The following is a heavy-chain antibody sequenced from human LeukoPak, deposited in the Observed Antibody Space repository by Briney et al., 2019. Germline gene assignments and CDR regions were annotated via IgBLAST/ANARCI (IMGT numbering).Heavy chain of an antibody. Sequence: SETLSLTCAVSSVPITTNNWWSWVRQSPGKGLEWIGEIYHSGSTRYNPSLKSRATISVDKSKSQFSLKMTSVTAADMAFYYCARGGKGTPDYWGQGTLVTVSS. CDR2: IYHSGST. D-gene: IGHD2-15*01. V-gene: IGHV4-4*02. J-gene: IGHJ4*02. CDR1: SVPITTNNW. CDR3: ARGGKGTPDY.